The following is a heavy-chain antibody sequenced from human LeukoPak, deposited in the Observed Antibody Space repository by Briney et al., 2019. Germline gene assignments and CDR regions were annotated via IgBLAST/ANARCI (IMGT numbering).Heavy chain of an antibody. V-gene: IGHV3-66*01. J-gene: IGHJ4*02. CDR2: IYSGGST. CDR1: GFIVSSKY. Sequence: GGSLRLSCAASGFIVSSKYMSWVRQAPGKGLEWVSVIYSGGSTHYADSVKGRFTISRDNSKNMLYLQMNSLRAEDTAVYYCARWQQMHDYWDQGTLVTVSS. D-gene: IGHD6-13*01. CDR3: ARWQQMHDY.